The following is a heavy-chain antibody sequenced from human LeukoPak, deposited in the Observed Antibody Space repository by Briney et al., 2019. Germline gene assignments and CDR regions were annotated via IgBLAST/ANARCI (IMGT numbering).Heavy chain of an antibody. J-gene: IGHJ4*02. CDR3: ARAPLVDY. CDR1: GFTFSSYW. V-gene: IGHV3-74*01. Sequence: GGSLRLSCAVSGFTFSSYWMHWVRQAPGKGLVWVSRIDRDGSRINYADSVKGRFTISRDNGKNTLFLQMNSLRAEDTAVYYCARAPLVDYLGQGTLVTVSS. CDR2: IDRDGSRI.